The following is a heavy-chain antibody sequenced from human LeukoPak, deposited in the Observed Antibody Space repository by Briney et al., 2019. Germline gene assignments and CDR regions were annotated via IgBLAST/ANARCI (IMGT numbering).Heavy chain of an antibody. D-gene: IGHD7-27*01. CDR1: GFTFSSYW. CDR2: IYSGGST. J-gene: IGHJ4*02. V-gene: IGHV3-53*01. Sequence: GGSLRLSCAPSGFTFSSYWMHWVRQAPGKGLEWVSVIYSGGSTYYADSVKGRFTISRDNSKNTLYLQMNSLRAEDTAVYYCAVLTGALSPFDYWGQGTLVAVSS. CDR3: AVLTGALSPFDY.